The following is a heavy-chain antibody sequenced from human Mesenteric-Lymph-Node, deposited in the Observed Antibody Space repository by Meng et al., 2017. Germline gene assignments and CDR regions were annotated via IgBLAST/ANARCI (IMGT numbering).Heavy chain of an antibody. CDR1: GGSVSSGGYY. D-gene: IGHD5-12*01. V-gene: IGHV4-31*03. J-gene: IGHJ4*02. CDR2: INHSGST. CDR3: ARGGYSGYAD. Sequence: VQLQESGPGLVKPSQTLSLTCTVSGGSVSSGGYYWTWIRQHPGKGLEWIGEINHSGSTNYNPSLKSRVTISVDTSKNQFSLKLSSVTAADTAFYYCARGGYSGYADWGQGTLVTVSS.